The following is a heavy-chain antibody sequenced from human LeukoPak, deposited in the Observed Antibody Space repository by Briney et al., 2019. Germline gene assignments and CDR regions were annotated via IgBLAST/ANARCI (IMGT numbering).Heavy chain of an antibody. Sequence: SETLSLTCAVYGGSFSGYYWSWIRQPPGKGLEWIGEINHSGSTNYNPSLKSRVTISVDTSKNQFSLKLSSVTAADTAVYYCARGPPYCSGGSCYPDYLDYWGQGTLVTVSS. D-gene: IGHD2-15*01. CDR2: INHSGST. CDR3: ARGPPYCSGGSCYPDYLDY. V-gene: IGHV4-34*01. CDR1: GGSFSGYY. J-gene: IGHJ4*02.